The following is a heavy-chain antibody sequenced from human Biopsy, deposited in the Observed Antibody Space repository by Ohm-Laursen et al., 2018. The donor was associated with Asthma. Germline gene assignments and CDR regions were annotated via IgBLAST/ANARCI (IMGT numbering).Heavy chain of an antibody. CDR1: GGSISSGGYS. CDR3: ARVKDGYNFDY. D-gene: IGHD5-24*01. CDR2: IYHSGST. V-gene: IGHV4-30-2*01. Sequence: SDTLSLTCAVSGGSISSGGYSWSWIRQPPGKGLEWIGYIYHSGSTYYNPSLKSRVTISVDRSKNQFSLKLSCLTAADTAVYYCARVKDGYNFDYWGQGTLVTVSS. J-gene: IGHJ4*02.